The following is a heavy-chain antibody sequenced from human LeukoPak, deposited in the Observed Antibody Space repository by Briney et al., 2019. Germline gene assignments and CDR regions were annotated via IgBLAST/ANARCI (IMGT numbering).Heavy chain of an antibody. V-gene: IGHV3-48*02. Sequence: PGGSLRLSCGASGFIFSTYSINWVRQAPGKGLEWVSHISSSSSSIYYADSVKGRFSISRDNAKNSLYLQMNSLRDEDTAVYYCARSGYGSRWYFFDHWGQGTLVTVSS. CDR2: ISSSSSSI. D-gene: IGHD6-13*01. J-gene: IGHJ4*02. CDR3: ARSGYGSRWYFFDH. CDR1: GFIFSTYS.